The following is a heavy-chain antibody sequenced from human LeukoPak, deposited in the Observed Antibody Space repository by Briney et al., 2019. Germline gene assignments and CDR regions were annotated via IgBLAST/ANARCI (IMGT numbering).Heavy chain of an antibody. Sequence: GGSLRLSCAASGFTFSIDAMSWVRQAPGKGLEWVSAISGSGGSTYYADSVKGRFTISRDNSKNTLYLQMNSLRAEDTAAYYCAKDRGSSWYQFFDYWGQGTLVTVSS. J-gene: IGHJ4*02. CDR1: GFTFSIDA. CDR3: AKDRGSSWYQFFDY. V-gene: IGHV3-23*01. D-gene: IGHD6-13*01. CDR2: ISGSGGST.